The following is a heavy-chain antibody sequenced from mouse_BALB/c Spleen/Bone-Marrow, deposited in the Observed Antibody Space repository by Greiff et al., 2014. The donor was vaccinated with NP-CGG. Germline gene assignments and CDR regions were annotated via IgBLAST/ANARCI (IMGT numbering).Heavy chain of an antibody. CDR2: INPYNGDT. CDR3: ASSFITTAYYFGY. V-gene: IGHV1-20*02. J-gene: IGHJ2*01. Sequence: EVQLQQSGPELVKPGASVKISCKASGYSFTGYFMNWVMQSHGKSLEWIGRINPYNGDTFYNQKFKGKATLTVDKSSSTAHMELRSLASEDSAVYYCASSFITTAYYFGYWGQGTTLTVSS. D-gene: IGHD1-2*01. CDR1: GYSFTGYF.